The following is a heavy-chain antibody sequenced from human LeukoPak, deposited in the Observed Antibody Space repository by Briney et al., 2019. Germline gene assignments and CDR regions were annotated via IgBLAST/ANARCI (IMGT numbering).Heavy chain of an antibody. Sequence: PSETLPSTCAVYGGSFSGYYWSWIRQPPGKGLEWIGEINHSGSTNYNPSLKSRVTISVDTSKNQFSLKLSSVTAADTAIYYCSRESGAFCPFGYWGQGTLVIVSS. D-gene: IGHD1-26*01. CDR3: SRESGAFCPFGY. CDR1: GGSFSGYY. J-gene: IGHJ4*02. V-gene: IGHV4-34*01. CDR2: INHSGST.